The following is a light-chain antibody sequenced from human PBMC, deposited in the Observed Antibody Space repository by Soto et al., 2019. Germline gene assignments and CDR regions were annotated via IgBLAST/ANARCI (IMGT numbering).Light chain of an antibody. CDR2: GAS. J-gene: IGKJ4*01. CDR1: QSISRY. V-gene: IGKV1-39*01. CDR3: QQTYSSPLT. Sequence: DIQMTHSPSSLSASVGDRVTITCRASQSISRYLNWYQHKPGEAPKLLIYGASTLQRGVPARFSGGGSGTDFTPTISPLQHEDFATYYCQQTYSSPLTFGGGTTVEI.